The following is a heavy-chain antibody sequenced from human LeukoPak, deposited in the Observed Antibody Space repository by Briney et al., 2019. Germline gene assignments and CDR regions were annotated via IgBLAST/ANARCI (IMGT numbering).Heavy chain of an antibody. CDR1: GCSVSSYY. CDR3: ARTYYYDSSGYLNHWFDP. D-gene: IGHD3-22*01. J-gene: IGHJ5*02. V-gene: IGHV4-59*08. CDR2: IYDIGST. Sequence: SETLSLTCTVSGCSVSSYYWSWIRQPPGKGLEWIGYIYDIGSTKYNPSLKSRATMSVDTSKNQFSLKLSSVTAADTAVYHCARTYYYDSSGYLNHWFDPWGQGTLVTVSS.